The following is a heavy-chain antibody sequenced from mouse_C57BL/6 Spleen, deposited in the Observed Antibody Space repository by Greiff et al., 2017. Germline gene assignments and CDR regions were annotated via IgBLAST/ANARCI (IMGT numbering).Heavy chain of an antibody. D-gene: IGHD2-5*01. CDR2: IWGVGST. CDR1: GFSLTSYG. Sequence: VKLMESGPGLVAPSQSLSITCTVSGFSLTSYGVDWVRQSPGKGLEWLGVIWGVGSTNYNSALKSRLSISKDNSKSQVFLKMNSLQTDDTAMYYCARAFYYSKGYAMDYWGQGTSVTVSS. J-gene: IGHJ4*01. CDR3: ARAFYYSKGYAMDY. V-gene: IGHV2-6*01.